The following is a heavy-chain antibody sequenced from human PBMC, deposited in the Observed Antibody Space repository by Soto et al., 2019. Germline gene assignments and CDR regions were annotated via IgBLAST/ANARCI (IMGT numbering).Heavy chain of an antibody. CDR2: IYYSGST. J-gene: IGHJ6*02. V-gene: IGHV4-39*01. Sequence: PSATLSLTCTVSGGSISSSSYYWGWIRQPPGKGLEWIGSIYYSGSTYYNPSLKSRVTISVDTSKNHFSLKLSSVTAADTAVYYCARRLYYDSSGFEGGGMDVWGQGTTVTVSS. CDR3: ARRLYYDSSGFEGGGMDV. D-gene: IGHD3-22*01. CDR1: GGSISSSSYY.